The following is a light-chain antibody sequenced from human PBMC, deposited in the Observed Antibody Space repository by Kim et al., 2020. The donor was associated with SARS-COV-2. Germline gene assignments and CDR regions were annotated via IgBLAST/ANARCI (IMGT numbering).Light chain of an antibody. CDR3: QAWDSSTVI. J-gene: IGLJ2*01. CDR1: KLEDKN. CDR2: QNA. Sequence: SGSPGKTVRITCSGDKLEDKNTCWYQQKPGQSPVMVIYQNAKRAPGIPERFSGSNSGNTATLTISGAQAIDEADYYCQAWDSSTVIFGGGTQLTVL. V-gene: IGLV3-1*01.